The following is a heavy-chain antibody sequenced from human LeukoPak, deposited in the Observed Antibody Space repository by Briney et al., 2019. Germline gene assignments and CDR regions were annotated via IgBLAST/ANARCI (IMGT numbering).Heavy chain of an antibody. V-gene: IGHV3-23*01. CDR1: GFTFSSYA. CDR3: AKDLGYCSGGSC. CDR2: ISGSGGST. J-gene: IGHJ4*02. Sequence: GGSLRLPCAASGFTFSSYAMSWVRQAPGKGLEWVSAISGSGGSTYYADSVKGRFTISRDNSKNTLYLQMSSLRAEDTAVYYCAKDLGYCSGGSCWGQGTLVTVSS. D-gene: IGHD2-15*01.